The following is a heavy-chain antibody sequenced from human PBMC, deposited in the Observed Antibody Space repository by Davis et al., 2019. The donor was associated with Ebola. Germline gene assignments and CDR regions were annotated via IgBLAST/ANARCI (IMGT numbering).Heavy chain of an antibody. CDR2: ISYDGSNK. J-gene: IGHJ6*02. V-gene: IGHV3-30*18. CDR3: AKDLEVAAAGDLYYYYYGMDV. Sequence: GGSLRLSCAASGFTFSSYGMHWVRQAPGKGLEWVAVISYDGSNKYYADSVKGRFTISRDNSKNTLYLQMNSLRAEDTAVYYCAKDLEVAAAGDLYYYYYGMDVWGQGTTVTVSS. CDR1: GFTFSSYG. D-gene: IGHD6-13*01.